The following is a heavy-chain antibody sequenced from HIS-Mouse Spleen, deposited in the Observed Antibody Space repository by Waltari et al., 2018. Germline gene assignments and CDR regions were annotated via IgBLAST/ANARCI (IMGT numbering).Heavy chain of an antibody. CDR3: AREIPYSSSWYDWYFDL. Sequence: QLQLQESGPGLVKPSETLSLTCTVSGGSISSSTYYWVWIRQPPGKGLEWIGSINYSGSTYYNPSLKSRVTISVDTSKNQFSLKLSSVTAADTAVYYCAREIPYSSSWYDWYFDLWGRGTLVTVSS. V-gene: IGHV4-39*07. CDR1: GGSISSSTYY. J-gene: IGHJ2*01. CDR2: INYSGST. D-gene: IGHD6-13*01.